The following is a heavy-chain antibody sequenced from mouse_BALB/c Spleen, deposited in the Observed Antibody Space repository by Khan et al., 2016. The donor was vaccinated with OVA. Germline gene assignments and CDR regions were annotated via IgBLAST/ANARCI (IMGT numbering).Heavy chain of an antibody. CDR1: GFTFSSYA. J-gene: IGHJ2*01. V-gene: IGHV5-9-3*01. CDR3: VRVYFGYFDY. D-gene: IGHD2-1*01. CDR2: ISSGGSLT. Sequence: EVELVESGGGLVKPGGSLKVSCAASGFTFSSYAMSWVRQTPEKRLEWVATISSGGSLTYYPDSVQGRFTISRDNGKNTLYLLMSSLRSEVTAMYYCVRVYFGYFDYWGQGTTLTVSS.